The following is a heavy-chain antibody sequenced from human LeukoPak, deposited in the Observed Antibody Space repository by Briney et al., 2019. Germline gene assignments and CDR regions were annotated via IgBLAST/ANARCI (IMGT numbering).Heavy chain of an antibody. CDR1: GYSISSGYY. CDR3: ATGDGSGSYSNWFDP. J-gene: IGHJ5*02. V-gene: IGHV4-38-2*02. CDR2: IYHSGST. D-gene: IGHD3-10*01. Sequence: KPSETLSLTCTVSGYSISSGYYWGWIRQPPGKGLEWIGSIYHSGSTYYNPSLKSRVTISVDTSKNQFSLKLSSVTAADTAVYYCATGDGSGSYSNWFDPWGQGTLVTVSS.